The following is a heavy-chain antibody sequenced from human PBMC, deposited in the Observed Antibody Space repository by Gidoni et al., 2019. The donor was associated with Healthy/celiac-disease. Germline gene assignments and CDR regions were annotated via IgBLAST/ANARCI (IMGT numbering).Heavy chain of an antibody. CDR2: IYTSGST. Sequence: QVQLQESGPGLVKPSQTLSLTCTVSVGSISSGSYYWSWRGQPAGQGLEWIGRIYTSGSTKYNPSLKRRVTISVDTSKNQFSLKLSSVTAADTAVYYCASLPDHYVMDVWGQGTTVTVSS. J-gene: IGHJ6*02. CDR1: VGSISSGSYY. CDR3: ASLPDHYVMDV. V-gene: IGHV4-61*02.